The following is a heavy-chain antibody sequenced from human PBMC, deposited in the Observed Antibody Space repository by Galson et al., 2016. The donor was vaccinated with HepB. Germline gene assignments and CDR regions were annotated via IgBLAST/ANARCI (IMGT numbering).Heavy chain of an antibody. CDR2: ISSSSSYI. V-gene: IGHV3-21*01. J-gene: IGHJ4*02. CDR1: GFTFSSYS. CDR3: ARDMDYYDSSGLYSY. D-gene: IGHD3-22*01. Sequence: SLRLSCAASGFTFSSYSMNWVRQAPGKGLEWVSCISSSSSYIYYADSVKVRFTISRDNAKNSLYLQMNSLRAEDTAVYYCARDMDYYDSSGLYSYWGQGTLVTVSS.